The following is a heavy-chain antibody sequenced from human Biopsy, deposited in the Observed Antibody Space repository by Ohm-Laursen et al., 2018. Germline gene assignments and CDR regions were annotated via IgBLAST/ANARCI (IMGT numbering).Heavy chain of an antibody. D-gene: IGHD1-26*01. CDR3: ARLTRRGNITFFDY. CDR1: GDSVSNNF. CDR2: KFYRGTT. J-gene: IGHJ4*02. Sequence: SDTLSLTCTVSGDSVSNNFWTWIRQPPGKTLEWIAYKFYRGTTTYNPSLKGRVIVSGDPPKSQISLKLTSVTASDTAIYYCARLTRRGNITFFDYWGQGTLVAVSS. V-gene: IGHV4-59*08.